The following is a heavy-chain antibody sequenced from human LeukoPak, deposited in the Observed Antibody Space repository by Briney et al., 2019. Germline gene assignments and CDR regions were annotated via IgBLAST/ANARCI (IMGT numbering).Heavy chain of an antibody. D-gene: IGHD3-22*01. Sequence: SETLSPTCTVSGGSISSSSYYWGWIRQPPGKGLEWIGSIYYSGSTYYNPSLKSRVTISVDTSKNQFSLKLSSVTAADTAVYYCARTQKYYYDSSGYYDYWGQGTLVTVSS. CDR3: ARTQKYYYDSSGYYDY. CDR1: GGSISSSSYY. J-gene: IGHJ4*02. V-gene: IGHV4-39*01. CDR2: IYYSGST.